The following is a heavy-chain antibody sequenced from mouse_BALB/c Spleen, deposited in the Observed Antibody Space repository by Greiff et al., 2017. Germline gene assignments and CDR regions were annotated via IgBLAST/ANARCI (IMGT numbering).Heavy chain of an antibody. V-gene: IGHV2-9*02. Sequence: QVQLKESGPGLVAPSQSLSITCTVSGFSLTSYGVHWVRQPPGKGLEWLGVIWAGGSTNYNSALMSRLSISKDNSKSQVFLKMNSLQTDDTAMYYCAILTTVVDRFAYWGQGTLVTVSA. CDR1: GFSLTSYG. J-gene: IGHJ3*01. CDR3: AILTTVVDRFAY. CDR2: IWAGGST. D-gene: IGHD1-1*01.